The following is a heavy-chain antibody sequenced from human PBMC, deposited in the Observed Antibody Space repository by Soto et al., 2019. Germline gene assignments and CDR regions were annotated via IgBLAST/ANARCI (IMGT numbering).Heavy chain of an antibody. V-gene: IGHV3-64D*06. Sequence: GGSLRLSCSASGFTFSIYAMHWVRQAPGKGLEYVSSISTNGGSTDYADSVKGRFTISRDNSKNTVYLQMSSLRVEDTAVYYCVKGEYYYDSSGYYLFDDWGQGTLVTVSS. CDR1: GFTFSIYA. CDR2: ISTNGGST. J-gene: IGHJ4*02. CDR3: VKGEYYYDSSGYYLFDD. D-gene: IGHD3-22*01.